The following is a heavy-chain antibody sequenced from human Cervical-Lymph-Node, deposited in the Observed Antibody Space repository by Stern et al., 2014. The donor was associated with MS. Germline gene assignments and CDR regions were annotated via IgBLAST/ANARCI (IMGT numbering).Heavy chain of an antibody. CDR2: IYPGDSDI. D-gene: IGHD1-26*01. CDR3: ARQRSGAHFDN. V-gene: IGHV5-51*01. CDR1: GYIFTNYW. J-gene: IGHJ4*02. Sequence: EVQLVQSGAEVKKPGESLKISCKISGYIFTNYWIAWVRQMPGKGLEWMGVIYPGDSDIRYSPSFQGPVTISGDKSTSTAYLEWTSLKASDTAIYYCARQRSGAHFDNWGQGTRVTVSS.